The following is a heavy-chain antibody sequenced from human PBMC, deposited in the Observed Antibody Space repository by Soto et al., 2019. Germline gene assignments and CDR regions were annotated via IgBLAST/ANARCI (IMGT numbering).Heavy chain of an antibody. J-gene: IGHJ4*02. CDR1: GFSFNDYP. V-gene: IGHV3-30*04. CDR2: ISSDRKNT. Sequence: QVQLVESGGGVVQPRRSLRLSCAASGFSFNDYPLCWVRQAPGKGLEWLAFISSDRKNTFHADSVKGRFTISRDNSRNALYLQMNSLKIEDTALYFCARAGLLRGFVITGLDWWGQGTLVTVSS. CDR3: ARAGLLRGFVITGLDW. D-gene: IGHD3-10*01.